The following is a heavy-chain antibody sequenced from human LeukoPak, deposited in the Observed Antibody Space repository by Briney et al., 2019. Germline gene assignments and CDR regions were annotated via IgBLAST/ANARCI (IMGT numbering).Heavy chain of an antibody. CDR2: IYHSGST. J-gene: IGHJ5*02. CDR3: ARPIGYCSGGSCYHHWFDP. V-gene: IGHV4-39*07. CDR1: GGSISSSSYY. Sequence: SETLSLTCTVSGGSISSSSYYWSWIRQPPGKGLEWIGSIYHSGSTYYNPSLKSRVTISVDTSKNQFSLKLSSVTAADTAVYYCARPIGYCSGGSCYHHWFDPWGQGTLVTVSS. D-gene: IGHD2-15*01.